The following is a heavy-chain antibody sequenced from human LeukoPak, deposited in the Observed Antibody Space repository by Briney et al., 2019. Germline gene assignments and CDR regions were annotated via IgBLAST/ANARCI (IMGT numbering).Heavy chain of an antibody. Sequence: ASVKVSCKASGYTFTSYYMHWVRQAPGQGLEWMGRINPDSGGTTYAAKYQGRVSMTRDTSISTAYMELSSLRSDDAAMYYCARDSRNWDPPGTLDSWGQGTLVTVSS. CDR3: ARDSRNWDPPGTLDS. CDR2: INPDSGGT. J-gene: IGHJ4*02. V-gene: IGHV1-2*06. CDR1: GYTFTSYY. D-gene: IGHD7-27*01.